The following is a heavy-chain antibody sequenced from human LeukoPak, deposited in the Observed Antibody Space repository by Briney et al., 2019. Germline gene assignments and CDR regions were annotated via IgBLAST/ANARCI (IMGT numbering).Heavy chain of an antibody. CDR3: ARPYLYYDILTGYYRDYYYYGMDV. Sequence: GGSLRLSCAASGFTFSSYSMNWVRQAPGKGLEWVSSISSSSSYIYYADSVKGRFTISRDNAKNSLYLQMNSLRAEDTAVYYCARPYLYYDILTGYYRDYYYYGMDVWGQGTLVTVSS. CDR2: ISSSSSYI. J-gene: IGHJ6*02. D-gene: IGHD3-9*01. V-gene: IGHV3-21*01. CDR1: GFTFSSYS.